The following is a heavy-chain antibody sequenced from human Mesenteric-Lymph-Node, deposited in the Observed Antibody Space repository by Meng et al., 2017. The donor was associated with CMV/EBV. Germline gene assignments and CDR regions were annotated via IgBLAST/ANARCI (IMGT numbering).Heavy chain of an antibody. J-gene: IGHJ4*02. V-gene: IGHV5-51*01. CDR2: IYPGDSDT. D-gene: IGHD2-15*01. Sequence: GGSLRLSCKGSGYSFNSYWIAWVRQMPGKGLDWMGIIYPGDSDTRYSPSFQGQVTISADKSISTAYLQWSSLKASDTAMYYCARRSGGQYYFDYWGQGTLVTVSS. CDR3: ARRSGGQYYFDY. CDR1: GYSFNSYW.